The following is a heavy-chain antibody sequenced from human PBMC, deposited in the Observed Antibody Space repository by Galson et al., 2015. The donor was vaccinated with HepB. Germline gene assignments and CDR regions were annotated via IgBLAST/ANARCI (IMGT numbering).Heavy chain of an antibody. D-gene: IGHD6-19*01. CDR2: ITPSGDNT. CDR1: GFTFRNYA. CDR3: ARVHPEYTRGWYRQALYYFDS. V-gene: IGHV3-23*01. J-gene: IGHJ4*02. Sequence: SLRLSCAASGFTFRNYAMSWVRQAPGKGLEWVSAITPSGDNTYSAESVKGRFTIARENSKNTLFLQKTGLTADDAAIYYCARVHPEYTRGWYRQALYYFDSWGQGTLGAVSS.